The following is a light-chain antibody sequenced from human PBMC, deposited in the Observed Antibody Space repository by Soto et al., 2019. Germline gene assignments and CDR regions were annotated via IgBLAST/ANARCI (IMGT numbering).Light chain of an antibody. CDR2: AAS. J-gene: IGKJ3*01. CDR3: QQANIFPFA. V-gene: IGKV1D-12*01. Sequence: DIQMTQSPSSVSASVGDRVTITCRASQDINIWLAWYQQKPGKAPKLLIYAASNLQRGVPSRFSGSGSGTDFTLTISSLQPEDFATYYCQQANIFPFAFGPGTKVDIK. CDR1: QDINIW.